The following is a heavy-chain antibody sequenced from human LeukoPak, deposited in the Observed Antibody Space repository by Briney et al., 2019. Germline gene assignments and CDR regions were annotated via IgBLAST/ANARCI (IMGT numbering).Heavy chain of an antibody. V-gene: IGHV3-21*01. Sequence: GGALRLSCVVSGFTFSSYSMNWVRQAPGKGREWVSSMIRSTSYVYYADSVKGRFTISRDNANTSLWLRMDSLRAEDTAVYYCARGNGPFDYWGQGTLVTVSS. D-gene: IGHD2-8*01. CDR2: MIRSTSYV. CDR3: ARGNGPFDY. J-gene: IGHJ4*02. CDR1: GFTFSSYS.